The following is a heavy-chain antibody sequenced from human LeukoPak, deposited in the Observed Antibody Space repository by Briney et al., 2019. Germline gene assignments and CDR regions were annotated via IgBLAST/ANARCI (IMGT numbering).Heavy chain of an antibody. CDR1: GFTFSNYA. CDR2: IAYDGRNK. V-gene: IGHV3-30-3*01. CDR3: ATSLGPLAEY. J-gene: IGHJ4*02. Sequence: GGSLRLSCVASGFTFSNYAMHWVRQAPGKGLEWVAVIAYDGRNKFYADSLKGRFTISRDNAKNTLYLQMNSLKGEDTAVYYCATSLGPLAEYWGRGILVTVSS. D-gene: IGHD7-27*01.